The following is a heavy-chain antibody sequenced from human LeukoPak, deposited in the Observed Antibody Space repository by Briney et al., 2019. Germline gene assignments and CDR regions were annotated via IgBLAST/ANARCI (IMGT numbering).Heavy chain of an antibody. CDR3: AKAFLGYCSSTRCYYMAV. J-gene: IGHJ6*03. CDR2: ISGSGGST. V-gene: IGHV3-23*01. D-gene: IGHD2-2*01. CDR1: GFTFSSYA. Sequence: GGALRLSCAASGFTFSSYAMSWVRQAPGKGLEGVSAISGSGGSTYYADSVKGRFTISRDNSKNTLYLQMNSLRAEDTAVYSCAKAFLGYCSSTRCYYMAVCGKGNTATAPS.